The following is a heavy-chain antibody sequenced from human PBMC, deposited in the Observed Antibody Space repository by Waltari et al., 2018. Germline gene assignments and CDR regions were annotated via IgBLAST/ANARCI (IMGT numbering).Heavy chain of an antibody. CDR1: GGSLSSYY. CDR2: IYTSGST. Sequence: QVQLQESGPGLVKPSETLSLTCTVSGGSLSSYYWSWIRQPAGKGLEWIGRIYTSGSTNYNPSLKSRVTMSVDTSKNQFSLKLSSVTAADTAVYYCAGVPLRYCSSTSCYFGYWGQGTLVTVSS. J-gene: IGHJ4*02. V-gene: IGHV4-4*07. D-gene: IGHD2-2*01. CDR3: AGVPLRYCSSTSCYFGY.